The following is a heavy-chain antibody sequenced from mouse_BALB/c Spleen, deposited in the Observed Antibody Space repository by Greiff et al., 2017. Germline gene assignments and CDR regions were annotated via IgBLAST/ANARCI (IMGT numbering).Heavy chain of an antibody. CDR3: ARNENDYSWFAY. J-gene: IGHJ3*01. CDR2: INPSTGYT. D-gene: IGHD2-4*01. V-gene: IGHV1-7*01. Sequence: VQLQQSGAELAKPGASVKMSCKASGYTFTSYWMHWVKQRPGQGLEWIGYINPSTGYTEYNQKFKDKATLTADKSSSTAYMQLSSLTSEDSAVYYCARNENDYSWFAYWGQGTLVTVSA. CDR1: GYTFTSYW.